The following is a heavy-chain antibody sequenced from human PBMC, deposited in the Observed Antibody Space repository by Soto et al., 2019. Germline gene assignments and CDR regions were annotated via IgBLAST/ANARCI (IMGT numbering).Heavy chain of an antibody. CDR3: ARGKGMEENYFYYGLDI. J-gene: IGHJ6*02. V-gene: IGHV1-3*01. CDR1: GYAFSTYG. CDR2: LNGGTGQT. Sequence: ASVKVSCKASGYAFSTYGMHWVRQAPGRSLEWMGWLNGGTGQTRYSQRFQDRVIITRDTSASTGYMELSSLRSEDTAVYYCARGKGMEENYFYYGLDIWGQGTTVTGSS. D-gene: IGHD1-1*01.